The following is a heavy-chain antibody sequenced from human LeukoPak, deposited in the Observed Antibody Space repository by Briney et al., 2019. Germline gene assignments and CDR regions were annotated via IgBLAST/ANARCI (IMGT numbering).Heavy chain of an antibody. CDR1: GGSISSSSYY. V-gene: IGHV4-39*07. Sequence: SETLSLTCTVSGGSISSSSYYWGWIRQPPGKGLEWIGSIYYSGSTNYNPSLKSRVTISVDKSKNQFSLNLTSVTAADTAVYFCARGFTYYKGVDYWGQGTLVTVSS. CDR3: ARGFTYYKGVDY. CDR2: IYYSGST. J-gene: IGHJ4*02. D-gene: IGHD3-10*01.